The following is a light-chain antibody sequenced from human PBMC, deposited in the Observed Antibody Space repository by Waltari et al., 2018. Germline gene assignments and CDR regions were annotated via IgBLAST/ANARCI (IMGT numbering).Light chain of an antibody. V-gene: IGKV3-15*01. J-gene: IGKJ4*01. CDR3: QQYNNWPPPLT. CDR2: YAS. CDR1: QSVDRN. Sequence: EIVMTQSPATLSVSPGERATLSCRASQSVDRNLAWYQQKPGQAPRLLIYYASTRATGRPARFSGSGSGTEFTLTISILQSEDVAVYYCQQYNNWPPPLTFGGGTKVEIK.